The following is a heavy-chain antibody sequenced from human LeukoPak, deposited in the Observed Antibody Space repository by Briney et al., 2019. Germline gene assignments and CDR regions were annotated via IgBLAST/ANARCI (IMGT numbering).Heavy chain of an antibody. Sequence: PGGSLRLSCAASGFTFSNYAMNWVRQAPGKGLEWVSTISGSGGSTYYADSVKGRFIISRDNAKNTLYLEMNSLRAEDTAVYYCARGKFGGVDYWGQGTLVTVSS. J-gene: IGHJ4*02. V-gene: IGHV3-23*01. CDR1: GFTFSNYA. CDR3: ARGKFGGVDY. CDR2: ISGSGGST. D-gene: IGHD3-16*01.